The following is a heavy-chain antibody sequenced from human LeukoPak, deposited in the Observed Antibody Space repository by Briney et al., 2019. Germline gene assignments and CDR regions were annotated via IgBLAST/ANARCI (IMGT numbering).Heavy chain of an antibody. CDR2: IYYTGST. CDR3: ARSGKSAYILDY. V-gene: IGHV4-61*08. Sequence: SETLSLTCAVSGGSISSGGYSWSWIRQPPGKGLEWIGYIYYTGSTNYNPSLKSRVTISVDTSKNQFSLKLSSVTAADTAVYYCARSGKSAYILDYWGQGTLVTVSS. J-gene: IGHJ4*02. CDR1: GGSISSGGYS. D-gene: IGHD3-16*01.